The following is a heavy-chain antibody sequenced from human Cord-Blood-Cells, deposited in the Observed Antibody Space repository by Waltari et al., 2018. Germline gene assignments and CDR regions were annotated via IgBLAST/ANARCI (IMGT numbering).Heavy chain of an antibody. Sequence: QVQLVQSGAEVKKPGASVKVSCKASGYTFTGYYMHWVRQAPGQGLEWMGWIKPYSGSTNSAQKVQGRVTMTRDTSISTAYMELSRLGSDDTAVYYCARGPLRPNWALLDYWGQGTLVAVSS. CDR1: GYTFTGYY. CDR3: ARGPLRPNWALLDY. J-gene: IGHJ4*02. V-gene: IGHV1-2*02. D-gene: IGHD7-27*01. CDR2: IKPYSGST.